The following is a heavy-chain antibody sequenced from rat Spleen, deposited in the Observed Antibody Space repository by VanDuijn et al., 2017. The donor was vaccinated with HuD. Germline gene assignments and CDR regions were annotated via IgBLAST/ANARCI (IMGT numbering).Heavy chain of an antibody. CDR3: ASLNYGSYDVMDA. D-gene: IGHD1-3*01. V-gene: IGHV5-29*01. CDR1: GFTFSSFP. Sequence: EVQLVESDGGLVQPGRSLKLSCAASGFTFSSFPMAWVRQAPKMGLEWVAPISYDGSSTYYRASVKGRFPVSRDNAKSILYLQMNSLRSEDTATYYCASLNYGSYDVMDAWGQGASVTVSS. CDR2: ISYDGSST. J-gene: IGHJ4*01.